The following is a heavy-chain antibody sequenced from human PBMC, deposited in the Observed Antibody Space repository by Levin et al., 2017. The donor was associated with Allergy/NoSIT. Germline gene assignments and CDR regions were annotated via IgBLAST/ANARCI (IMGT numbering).Heavy chain of an antibody. CDR3: STGLSSGDTDVFDI. V-gene: IGHV3-15*01. D-gene: IGHD1-26*01. CDR2: IKSKSDGGTT. CDR1: GFTFSNAL. J-gene: IGHJ3*02. Sequence: GGSLRLSCAASGFTFSNALMTWVRQAPGKGLEWVGRIKSKSDGGTTDYAAPVKGRFSLSRDDSKNTLFLQMNSLKTEDTAIYYCSTGLSSGDTDVFDIWGQGTMVTVSS.